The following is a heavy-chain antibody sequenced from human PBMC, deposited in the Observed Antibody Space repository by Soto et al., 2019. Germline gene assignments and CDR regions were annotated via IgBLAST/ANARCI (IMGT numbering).Heavy chain of an antibody. CDR2: IDSEYDK. J-gene: IGHJ4*02. V-gene: IGHV2-70*01. Sequence: GTGPPLVNPTQTLTLTCTFSGFSLSTSGMSVSRLRQPPGKALEWLAHIDSEYDKYYSASVKIRLTISKDTSKNQVVLRMTNMDPVDTAKYYCARMGCGSDKSVYWGQGTPVTVSS. D-gene: IGHD2-21*02. CDR3: ARMGCGSDKSVY. CDR1: GFSLSTSGMS.